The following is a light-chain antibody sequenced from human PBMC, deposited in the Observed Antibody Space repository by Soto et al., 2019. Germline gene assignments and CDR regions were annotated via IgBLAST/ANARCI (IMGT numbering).Light chain of an antibody. CDR1: QPIGGDY. CDR2: GVS. CDR3: QHYGSWYS. Sequence: VLTQSPDIVSMSRGERATISCRASQPIGGDYLAWYQQRPGQAPRLLMFGVSTRAAGISDRFSGTGSGTDFNLTINRLEPEDVADYYCQHYGSWYSFGQGTQVEF. V-gene: IGKV3-20*01. J-gene: IGKJ2*01.